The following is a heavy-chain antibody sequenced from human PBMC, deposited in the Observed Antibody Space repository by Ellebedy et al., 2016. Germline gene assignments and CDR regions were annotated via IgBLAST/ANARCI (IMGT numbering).Heavy chain of an antibody. CDR1: GFTFHNYY. Sequence: GGSLRLSXATSGFTFHNYYMHWVRQASGKGLEWVSIITSDGSTTHYADSVKGRFTISRDNSKSSLYLQMDSLRTEDTALYYCARLKGVRGQNRDYWGQGTLVAVSS. CDR3: ARLKGVRGQNRDY. J-gene: IGHJ4*02. V-gene: IGHV3-43*01. CDR2: ITSDGSTT. D-gene: IGHD3-10*01.